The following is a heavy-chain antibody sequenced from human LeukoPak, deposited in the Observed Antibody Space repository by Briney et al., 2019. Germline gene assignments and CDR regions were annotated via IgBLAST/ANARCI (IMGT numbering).Heavy chain of an antibody. D-gene: IGHD3-9*01. V-gene: IGHV3-48*01. J-gene: IGHJ4*02. CDR1: GFTFSTYS. CDR3: ARTRELVLLLPHPFDH. CDR2: ISSRTM. Sequence: PGGSLRLSCTASGFTFSTYSMNWLRQAPGKGPEWLAYISSRTMFYADSVKGRFTISRDKTKNSLYLQMNGLSVEDTALYYCARTRELVLLLPHPFDHWGQGTLVTVSS.